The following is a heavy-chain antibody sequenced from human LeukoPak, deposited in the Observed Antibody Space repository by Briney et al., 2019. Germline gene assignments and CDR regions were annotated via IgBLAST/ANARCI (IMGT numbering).Heavy chain of an antibody. V-gene: IGHV3-15*01. D-gene: IGHD2-21*02. J-gene: IGHJ4*02. CDR1: GFTLNNAW. Sequence: AGGSLRLPCAASGFTLNNAWMTWVRQAPGKGLEWVGRIKSKAHGGTTDHAAPVKGRFTISRDDSKNTLYLQMNSLKIGDTAVYYCTTGPPNCSGDCSTHYWGQGTLVTVSS. CDR3: TTGPPNCSGDCSTHY. CDR2: IKSKAHGGTT.